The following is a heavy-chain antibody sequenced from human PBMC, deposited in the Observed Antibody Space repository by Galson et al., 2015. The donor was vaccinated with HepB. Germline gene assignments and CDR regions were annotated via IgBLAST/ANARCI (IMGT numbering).Heavy chain of an antibody. J-gene: IGHJ4*02. CDR1: GLVFSHAW. D-gene: IGHD5-24*01. CDR3: ATDEDGHSN. CDR2: IKSKDHGETR. V-gene: IGHV3-15*01. Sequence: SLRLSCAASGLVFSHAWMNWVRQAPGKGLEWVGRIKSKDHGETRDYAAPVKGRFTVSRDDSKNTLYLQMNSLTADDTAVYYWATDEDGHSNWGQGTLVTVSS.